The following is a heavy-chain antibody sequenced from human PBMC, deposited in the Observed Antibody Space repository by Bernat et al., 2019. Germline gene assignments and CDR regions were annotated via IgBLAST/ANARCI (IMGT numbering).Heavy chain of an antibody. CDR1: GYSFTSYW. CDR3: ARVAYDYVWGSYRFQYYFDY. J-gene: IGHJ4*02. V-gene: IGHV5-10-1*01. D-gene: IGHD3-16*02. Sequence: LVQSGAEVTKPGESLRISCKGSGYSFTSYWISWVRQMPGKGLEWMGRIDPSDSYTNYSPSFQGHVTISADKSISTAYLQGSSLKASDTAMYYCARVAYDYVWGSYRFQYYFDYWGQGSLVTVSS. CDR2: IDPSDSYT.